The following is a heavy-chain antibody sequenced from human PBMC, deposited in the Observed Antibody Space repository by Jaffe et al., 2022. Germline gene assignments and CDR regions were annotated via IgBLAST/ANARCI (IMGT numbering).Heavy chain of an antibody. CDR1: GFTFSDHY. CDR3: ARWTSGQPDY. V-gene: IGHV3-72*01. CDR2: SKNKANRYIT. J-gene: IGHJ4*02. D-gene: IGHD6-25*01. Sequence: EVQLVESGGGLVQPGGSVRLSCAASGFTFSDHYMDWVRQAPGKGLEWVGRSKNKANRYITEYAASVKGRFTISRDDSKNSLYLEMNSLKTEDTAVYYCARWTSGQPDYWGQGTLVTVSS.